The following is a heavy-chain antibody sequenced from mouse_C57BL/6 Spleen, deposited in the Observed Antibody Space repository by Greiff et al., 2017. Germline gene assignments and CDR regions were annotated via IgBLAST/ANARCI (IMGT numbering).Heavy chain of an antibody. Sequence: EVQLVESGGDLVKPGGSLKLSCAASGFTFSSYGMSWVRQTPDKRLEWVATISSGGSYTYYPDSVKGRFTISRDNAKNTLYLQMSSLKSEDTAMYYCARQGDSSGFFDYWGQGTTRTVSS. J-gene: IGHJ2*01. D-gene: IGHD3-2*02. CDR3: ARQGDSSGFFDY. CDR2: ISSGGSYT. V-gene: IGHV5-6*01. CDR1: GFTFSSYG.